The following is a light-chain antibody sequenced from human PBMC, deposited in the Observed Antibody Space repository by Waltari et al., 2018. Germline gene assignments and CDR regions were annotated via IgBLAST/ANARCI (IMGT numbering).Light chain of an antibody. V-gene: IGKV4-1*01. J-gene: IGKJ1*01. CDR3: QQHYTTPWT. CDR1: QTVLYSANNKTY. Sequence: DIVMTQSPDSLAVSLGERATINCKSSQTVLYSANNKTYLTWYQHKPGQPPKLLISWASIRESGVPERVTGSGSGTDFTLTISSLQAEDVAVYYCQQHYTTPWTFGQGTKVEIK. CDR2: WAS.